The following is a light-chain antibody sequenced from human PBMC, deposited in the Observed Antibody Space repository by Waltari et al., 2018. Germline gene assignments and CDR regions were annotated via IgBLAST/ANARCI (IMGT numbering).Light chain of an antibody. J-gene: IGLJ2*01. CDR2: DVS. CDR1: SSDVGGYNY. V-gene: IGLV2-14*03. Sequence: QSALTQPASVSGSPGQSITISCTGTSSDVGGYNYVPWYQQHPGKAPKLMIYDVSKRPSGVSNRFSGSKSGNTASLTISGLQAEDEADYYCSSYTSSGTLRVFGGGTKLTVL. CDR3: SSYTSSGTLRV.